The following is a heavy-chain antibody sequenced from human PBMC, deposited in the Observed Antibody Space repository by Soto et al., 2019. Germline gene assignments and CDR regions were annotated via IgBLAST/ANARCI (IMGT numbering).Heavy chain of an antibody. V-gene: IGHV4-34*01. CDR3: ARGSHRYSRIVDY. D-gene: IGHD2-15*01. Sequence: QVQLQQWGAGLLKPSETLSLTCAVYGGSFSGYYWSWIRKPPGKGLEWIGEINHSGSTNYNPSLKSRVTISVDTSKNQFSVKLSSVPAADTAVYYCARGSHRYSRIVDYWGQGTLVTVSS. J-gene: IGHJ4*02. CDR1: GGSFSGYY. CDR2: INHSGST.